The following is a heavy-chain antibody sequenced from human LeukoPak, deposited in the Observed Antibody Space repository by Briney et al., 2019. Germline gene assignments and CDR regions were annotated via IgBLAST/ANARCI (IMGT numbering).Heavy chain of an antibody. V-gene: IGHV4-59*01. CDR1: GGSISTFS. J-gene: IGHJ4*02. CDR3: ARDTTVASGMQY. D-gene: IGHD6-19*01. Sequence: SETLSLTCTVSGGSISTFSWSWIRQFPGKGLEWIGSIYIRSTNYNPSLKSRVAISVDTSKNQFSLRLDSVTTADTAVYYCARDTTVASGMQYWGQGTLVTVSS. CDR2: IYIRST.